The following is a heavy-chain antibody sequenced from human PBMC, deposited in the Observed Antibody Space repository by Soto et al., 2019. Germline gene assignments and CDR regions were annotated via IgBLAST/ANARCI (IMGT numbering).Heavy chain of an antibody. CDR2: ISGSGGST. J-gene: IGHJ2*01. CDR1: GFTFSSYA. CDR3: AKEYDYIWGSYRYWYFDL. D-gene: IGHD3-16*02. Sequence: GGSLRLSCAASGFTFSSYAMSWVRQAPGKGLEWVSAISGSGGSTYYADSVKGRFTISRDNSKNTLYLQMNSLRAEDTAVYYCAKEYDYIWGSYRYWYFDLWGRGTLVTVSS. V-gene: IGHV3-23*01.